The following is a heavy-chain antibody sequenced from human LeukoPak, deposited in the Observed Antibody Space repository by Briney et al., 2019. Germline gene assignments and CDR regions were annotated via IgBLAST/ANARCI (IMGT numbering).Heavy chain of an antibody. CDR1: GGSISSYY. D-gene: IGHD3-22*01. V-gene: IGHV4-59*01. CDR3: ARGDYYDSFNWFDP. J-gene: IGHJ5*02. CDR2: IYYSGST. Sequence: PSETLSLTCTVSGGSISSYYWSWIRQPPGKGLEWIGYIYYSGSTDYNPSLKSRVTISVDTSKSQFSLKLSSVTAADTAVHYCARGDYYDSFNWFDPWGQGTLVTVSS.